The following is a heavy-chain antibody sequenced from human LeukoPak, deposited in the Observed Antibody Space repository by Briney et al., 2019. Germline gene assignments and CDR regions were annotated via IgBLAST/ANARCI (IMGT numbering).Heavy chain of an antibody. Sequence: SVKVSCKASGYTFMGYGISWVRQAPGQGLEWMGWISAYDGNTNYVQKFQGRVTLTVATSASSAYMDLRSLRSDDTAVYYCTSDDGYSYRKGVDRFDYWGQGTLVTVSS. V-gene: IGHV1-18*01. CDR1: GYTFMGYG. J-gene: IGHJ4*02. CDR3: TSDDGYSYRKGVDRFDY. D-gene: IGHD5-18*01. CDR2: ISAYDGNT.